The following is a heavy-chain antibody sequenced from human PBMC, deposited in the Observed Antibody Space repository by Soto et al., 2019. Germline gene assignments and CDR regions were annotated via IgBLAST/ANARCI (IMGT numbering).Heavy chain of an antibody. CDR1: GGSISSSSYY. J-gene: IGHJ6*03. D-gene: IGHD6-19*01. V-gene: IGHV4-39*01. Sequence: SETLSLTCTVSGGSISSSSYYWGWIRQPPGKGLEWIGSIYYSGSTYYNPSLKSRVTISVDTSKNQFSLKLSSVTAADTAVYYCARHVKDSSGPYYYYYMDVWGKGTTVTVSS. CDR3: ARHVKDSSGPYYYYYMDV. CDR2: IYYSGST.